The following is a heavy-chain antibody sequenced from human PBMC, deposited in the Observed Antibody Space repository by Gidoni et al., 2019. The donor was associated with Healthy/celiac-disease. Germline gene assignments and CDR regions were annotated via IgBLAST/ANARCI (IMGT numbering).Heavy chain of an antibody. CDR2: ISGSGGST. CDR1: GFTFSSYA. J-gene: IGHJ4*02. Sequence: EVQLLESGGGLVQPGGSLRLSCAASGFTFSSYAMSWVRQAPGKGLEWVSAISGSGGSTYYADSVKGRFTISRDNSKNTLYLQMNSLRAEDTAVYYCAKGRSGHLLMVYAYDYWGQGTLVTVSS. V-gene: IGHV3-23*01. CDR3: AKGRSGHLLMVYAYDY. D-gene: IGHD2-8*01.